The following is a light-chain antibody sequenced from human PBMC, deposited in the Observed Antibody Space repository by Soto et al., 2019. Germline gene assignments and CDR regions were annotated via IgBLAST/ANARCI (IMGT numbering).Light chain of an antibody. V-gene: IGLV2-14*01. CDR3: SSYTASSARV. CDR1: NSDLGAYDY. Sequence: QSVLTQPASVSGSPGQSITISCTGTNSDLGAYDYVSWYQQHPGKAPRLLVYEVFNRPSGVSDRLSGSKSANTASLTISGLQADDEADYYCSSYTASSARVFGPGTKLTVL. CDR2: EVF. J-gene: IGLJ1*01.